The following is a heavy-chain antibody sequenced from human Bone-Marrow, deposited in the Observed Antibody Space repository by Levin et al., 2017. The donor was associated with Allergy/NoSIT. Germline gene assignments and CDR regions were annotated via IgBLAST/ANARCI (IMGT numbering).Heavy chain of an antibody. CDR3: VSGPIGAAPVYAFDS. J-gene: IGHJ3*02. Sequence: QTLSLTCTFSGFSLSTSGVGVGWIRQPPGKALEWLALIYWDDDERYSPSLKSRLTITKDTSKNQVVLTMTNMDPVDTATYYCVSGPIGAAPVYAFDSCGQGTMVTVSS. CDR2: IYWDDDE. V-gene: IGHV2-5*02. CDR1: GFSLSTSGVG. D-gene: IGHD6-13*01.